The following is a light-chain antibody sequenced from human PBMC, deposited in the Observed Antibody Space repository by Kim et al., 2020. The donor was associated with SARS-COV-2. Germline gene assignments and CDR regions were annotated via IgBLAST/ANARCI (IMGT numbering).Light chain of an antibody. J-gene: IGKJ1*01. V-gene: IGKV3-15*01. CDR2: AAS. Sequence: EIVMTQSPATLSVSPGERATLSCRASQSVSSNLAWYQQKPGQAPRLLIYAASTRATGIPARFSGSGSGTEFTLTISSLQSEDFAVYYCQQYNNWSPCTFGQGTKVDI. CDR3: QQYNNWSPCT. CDR1: QSVSSN.